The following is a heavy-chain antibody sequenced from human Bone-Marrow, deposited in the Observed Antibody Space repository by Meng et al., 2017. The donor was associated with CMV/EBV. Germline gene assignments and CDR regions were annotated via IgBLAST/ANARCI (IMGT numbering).Heavy chain of an antibody. Sequence: SETLSLTCTVSSGSFSSDSYSWSWIRQPPGKGLEWIAYFYDNWSTNYHPSLKSRVTISVDTSKNQFSLKLSSVTAADTDVYYCARGADDHDSWGQGTLVTVSS. V-gene: IGHV4-61*01. J-gene: IGHJ5*01. CDR2: FYDNWST. CDR3: ARGADDHDS. CDR1: SGSFSSDSYS.